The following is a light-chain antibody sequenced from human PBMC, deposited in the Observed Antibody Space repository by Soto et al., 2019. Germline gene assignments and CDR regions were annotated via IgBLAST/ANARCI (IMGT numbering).Light chain of an antibody. Sequence: DIQMTQSPSTLSASVGDRVTITCRASQSMNSGLAWYQVKPGKAHRLLIYDASTLETGVPSRFNGGGSGTEFTLTIDSLQPDDFETYVCQQYESYSLYTFGQGNKLEI. V-gene: IGKV1-5*01. J-gene: IGKJ2*01. CDR2: DAS. CDR3: QQYESYSLYT. CDR1: QSMNSG.